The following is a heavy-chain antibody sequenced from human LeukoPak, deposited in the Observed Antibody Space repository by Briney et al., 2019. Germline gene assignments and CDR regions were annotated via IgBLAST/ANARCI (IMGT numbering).Heavy chain of an antibody. V-gene: IGHV1-18*01. J-gene: IGHJ6*03. CDR1: GYNFHIYG. CDR3: ARGSGSGWYFAYYYYYYMDV. D-gene: IGHD6-19*01. Sequence: ASVKVSCKASGYNFHIYGINWVRQAPGQGLEWMGWISAYNGNTNYAQKLQGRVSMTTDTSTSTAYMELRSLRSDDTAVYYCARGSGSGWYFAYYYYYYMDVWGKGTTVTVSS. CDR2: ISAYNGNT.